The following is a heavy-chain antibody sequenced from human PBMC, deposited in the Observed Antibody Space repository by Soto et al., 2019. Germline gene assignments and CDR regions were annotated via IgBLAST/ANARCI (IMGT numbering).Heavy chain of an antibody. CDR2: INHSGST. D-gene: IGHD3-9*01. Sequence: PSETLSLTCAFYCGSFSGYYWSWIRQPPGKALEWIGEINHSGSTNYNPSLKSRVTISVDTSKNQFSLKLSSVTAADTAVYYCARGAKYYDILTGYYREGWFDPWGQGTLVTVSS. V-gene: IGHV4-34*01. CDR3: ARGAKYYDILTGYYREGWFDP. CDR1: CGSFSGYY. J-gene: IGHJ5*02.